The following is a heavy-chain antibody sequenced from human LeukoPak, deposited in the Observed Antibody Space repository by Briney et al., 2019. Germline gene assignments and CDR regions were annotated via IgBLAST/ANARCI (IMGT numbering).Heavy chain of an antibody. D-gene: IGHD6-19*01. Sequence: PGGSLRLSCAASGFTFDDYAMHWVRQAPRKGLEWVSGISWNSGSIGYADSVKGRFTISRDNAKNSLYLQMNSLRAEDMALYYCAKTYSSGWDDAFDIWGQGTMVTVSS. CDR3: AKTYSSGWDDAFDI. CDR2: ISWNSGSI. J-gene: IGHJ3*02. CDR1: GFTFDDYA. V-gene: IGHV3-9*03.